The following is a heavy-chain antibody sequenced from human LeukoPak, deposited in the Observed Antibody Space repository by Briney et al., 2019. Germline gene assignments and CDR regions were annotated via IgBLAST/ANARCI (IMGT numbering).Heavy chain of an antibody. D-gene: IGHD6-13*01. CDR1: GFTFGDYA. V-gene: IGHV3-9*01. CDR3: ARRGQDYSSRWYLNDY. Sequence: GGSLRLSCAASGFTFGDYALHWVWQFPGKGLEWVSGISWNSGSIGYADSVKGRFTISRDNSKNTLYLQMNSLRAEDTAVYYCARRGQDYSSRWYLNDYWGQGTLVTVSS. CDR2: ISWNSGSI. J-gene: IGHJ4*02.